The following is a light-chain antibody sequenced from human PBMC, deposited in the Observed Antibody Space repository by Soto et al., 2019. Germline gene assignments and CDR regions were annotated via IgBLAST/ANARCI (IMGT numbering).Light chain of an antibody. CDR1: QSISSW. Sequence: EIQMTQSPGALSASVVDRFTITFLASQSISSWLAWYQQKPGKAPTLLIYDASALPRGVPSRFSGSGSGTEFTLTISSLQPDDFATYYCQQYETYSGTFGQGTKVDIK. CDR3: QQYETYSGT. V-gene: IGKV1-5*01. J-gene: IGKJ1*01. CDR2: DAS.